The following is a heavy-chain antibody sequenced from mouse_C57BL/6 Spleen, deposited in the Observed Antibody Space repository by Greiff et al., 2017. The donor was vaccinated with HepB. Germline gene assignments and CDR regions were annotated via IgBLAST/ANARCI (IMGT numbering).Heavy chain of an antibody. Sequence: VQLQQSGAELVRPGASVTLSCKASGYTFTDYEMHWVKQTPVHGLEWIGAIDPETGGTAYNHKFKGKAIMTADKSSSTAYMELRSLTSEDSAVYYCTRGGFHYAMDYWGQGTSVTVSS. CDR1: GYTFTDYE. V-gene: IGHV1-15*01. CDR2: IDPETGGT. CDR3: TRGGFHYAMDY. J-gene: IGHJ4*01.